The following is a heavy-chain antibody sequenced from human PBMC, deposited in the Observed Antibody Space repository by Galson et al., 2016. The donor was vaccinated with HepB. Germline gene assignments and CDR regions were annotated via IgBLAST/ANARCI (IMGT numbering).Heavy chain of an antibody. CDR3: ARGGPHNNYFDY. CDR1: GFTVSSNY. J-gene: IGHJ4*02. V-gene: IGHV3-53*01. Sequence: SLRLSCAASGFTVSSNYMNWVRQPPGKGLEWVSLIYISGGAYYTDSVKGRFTFSRDNSKNTLYLQMNSRRAEDTAIYYCARGGPHNNYFDYWGQGTLVTVSS. CDR2: IYISGGA. D-gene: IGHD1-1*01.